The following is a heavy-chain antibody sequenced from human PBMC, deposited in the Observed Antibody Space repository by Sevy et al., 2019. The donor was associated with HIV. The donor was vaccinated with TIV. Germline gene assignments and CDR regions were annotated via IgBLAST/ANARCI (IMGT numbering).Heavy chain of an antibody. CDR2: LYSGGRI. J-gene: IGHJ6*04. CDR3: AREDIVLGEDNYYGMDV. CDR1: GFSVSSNY. V-gene: IGHV3-53*01. D-gene: IGHD2-15*01. Sequence: GGSLRLSCAASGFSVSSNYMSWVRQAPGKGPEWVSVLYSGGRISYADSVQGRFTISRDNSKNTLYLQMNSLRAEDTAVYYCAREDIVLGEDNYYGMDVWGKGTRVTVS.